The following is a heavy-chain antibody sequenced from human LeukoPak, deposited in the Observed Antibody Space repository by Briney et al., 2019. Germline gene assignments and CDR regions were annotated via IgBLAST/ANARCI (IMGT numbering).Heavy chain of an antibody. CDR3: ARRITMVRGVIKKAFDI. D-gene: IGHD3-10*01. Sequence: ASVKVSCKASGYTFTSYDINWVRQATGQGLEWMGWMNPNSGNTGYAQKFQGRVTMTRNTSISTAYMELSRLRSEDTAVYYCARRITMVRGVIKKAFDIWGQGTMVTVSS. J-gene: IGHJ3*02. CDR2: MNPNSGNT. CDR1: GYTFTSYD. V-gene: IGHV1-8*01.